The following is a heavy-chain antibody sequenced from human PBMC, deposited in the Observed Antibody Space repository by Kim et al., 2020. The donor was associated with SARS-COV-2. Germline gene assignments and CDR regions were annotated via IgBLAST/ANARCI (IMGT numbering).Heavy chain of an antibody. CDR1: GYTFTSYY. J-gene: IGHJ4*02. D-gene: IGHD6-13*01. CDR2: INPSGGST. Sequence: ASVKVSCKASGYTFTSYYMHWVRQAPGQGLEWMGIINPSGGSTSYAQKFQGRVTMTRDTSTSTVYMELSSLRSEDTAVYYCARDVGTIAAAGSGGAYWGQGTLVTVSS. CDR3: ARDVGTIAAAGSGGAY. V-gene: IGHV1-46*01.